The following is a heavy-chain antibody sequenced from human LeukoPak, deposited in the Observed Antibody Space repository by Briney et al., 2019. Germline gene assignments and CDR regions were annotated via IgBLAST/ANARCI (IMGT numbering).Heavy chain of an antibody. J-gene: IGHJ6*02. CDR2: VIPIFGTA. D-gene: IGHD5-18*01. CDR3: ARGANVDTAMANYYYGMDV. V-gene: IGHV1-69*13. CDR1: GYTFTTHG. Sequence: ASVKVSCKASGYTFTTHGISWVRQAPGQGLEWMGGVIPIFGTANYAQKFQGRVTITADESTSTAYMELSSLRSEDTAVYYCARGANVDTAMANYYYGMDVWGQGTTVTVSS.